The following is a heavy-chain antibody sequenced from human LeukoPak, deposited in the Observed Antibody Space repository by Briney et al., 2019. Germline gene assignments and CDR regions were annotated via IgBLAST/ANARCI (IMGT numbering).Heavy chain of an antibody. V-gene: IGHV3-23*01. D-gene: IGHD6-13*01. CDR2: ISGSGGST. CDR1: GFTFSSYA. CDR3: AITAYSSSWYGGHWFDP. Sequence: PGGSLRLSCAASGFTFSSYAMSWVRQAPGKGLEWVSAISGSGGSTYYADSVKGRFTISRDNSKNTLYLQMDSLRAEDTAVYYCAITAYSSSWYGGHWFDPWGQGTLVTVSS. J-gene: IGHJ5*02.